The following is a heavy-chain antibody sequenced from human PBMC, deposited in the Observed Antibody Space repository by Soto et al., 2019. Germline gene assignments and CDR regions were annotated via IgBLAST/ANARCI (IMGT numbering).Heavy chain of an antibody. CDR2: TRNKANSYTT. CDR1: GFTFSDHY. D-gene: IGHD1-26*01. V-gene: IGHV3-72*01. J-gene: IGHJ4*02. CDR3: ARVAGSSIDY. Sequence: PGGSLRLSCAASGFTFSDHYMDWVRQAPGKGLEWVGRTRNKANSYTTEYAASVKGRFTISRDDSKNSLYLQMNSLKTEDTAVYYCARVAGSSIDYWGQGTLVTVSS.